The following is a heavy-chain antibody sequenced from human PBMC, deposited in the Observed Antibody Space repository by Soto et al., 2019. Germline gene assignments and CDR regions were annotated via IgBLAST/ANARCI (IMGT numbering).Heavy chain of an antibody. V-gene: IGHV4-39*01. J-gene: IGHJ5*02. D-gene: IGHD6-13*01. CDR1: GGSINTRSFY. Sequence: PSETLSLTCTVSGGSINTRSFYWAWIRQPPGKGLEWIGSVYYSGSTYYNTSLESRVTISGDTSKNQFSLRLSSVTAADTATYYCARQYTSSWSRLEASFDPWGQGTLVTVSS. CDR3: ARQYTSSWSRLEASFDP. CDR2: VYYSGST.